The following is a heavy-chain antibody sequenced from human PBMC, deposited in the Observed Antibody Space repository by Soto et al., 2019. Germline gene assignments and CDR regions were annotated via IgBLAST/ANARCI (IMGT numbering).Heavy chain of an antibody. V-gene: IGHV4-39*01. D-gene: IGHD1-26*01. J-gene: IGHJ5*02. CDR2: IYYSGST. Sequence: AQTLPLTINVSGGRSSSSSYYGGGIRQPAGKGREWMVSIYYSGSTYYDPSLKSRVTISVDTSKNHSSRKRSSVTAADTAVYYRATHSRTYLSFNWFDPWRQGTLVTVSS. CDR1: GGRSSSSSYY. CDR3: ATHSRTYLSFNWFDP.